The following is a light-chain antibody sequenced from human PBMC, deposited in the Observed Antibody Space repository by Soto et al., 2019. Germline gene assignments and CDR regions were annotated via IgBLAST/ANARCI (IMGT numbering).Light chain of an antibody. CDR3: QQSYSIPH. CDR1: QGVRSN. CDR2: GTS. J-gene: IGKJ4*01. V-gene: IGKV3-15*01. Sequence: EIVMTQSPATLSVSPGERATLSCRASQGVRSNLAWYQQKPGQAPRLLIYGTSTRATGVPARFSGSGSGTDFTLTISSLQPEDFATYYCQQSYSIPHFGGGTKVDIK.